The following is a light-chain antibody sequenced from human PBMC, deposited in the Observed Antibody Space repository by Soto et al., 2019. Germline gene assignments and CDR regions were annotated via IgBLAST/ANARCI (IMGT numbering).Light chain of an antibody. CDR1: QSVASNY. V-gene: IGKV3-20*01. Sequence: EIVLTQSPGTLSLSPGERATLSCRASQSVASNYLAWYQQKPGQAPRLLIYVASSRATGIPDRFSGSGSGTAFTLTISRLEPEDFAVYYCQQYGTSPLTFGGGTNVEIK. J-gene: IGKJ4*01. CDR2: VAS. CDR3: QQYGTSPLT.